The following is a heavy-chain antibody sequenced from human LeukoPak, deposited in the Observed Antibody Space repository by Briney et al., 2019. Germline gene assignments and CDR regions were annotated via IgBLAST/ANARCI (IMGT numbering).Heavy chain of an antibody. V-gene: IGHV4-59*01. J-gene: IGHJ4*02. Sequence: SETLSLTCTVSGGSISSYYWSWIRQPPGKGLEWIGYIYYSGSTNYNPSLKGRVTISVDTSKNQFSLKLSSVTAADTAVYYCAAYSSSWYEFKTFDYWGQGTLVTVSS. CDR3: AAYSSSWYEFKTFDY. D-gene: IGHD6-13*01. CDR1: GGSISSYY. CDR2: IYYSGST.